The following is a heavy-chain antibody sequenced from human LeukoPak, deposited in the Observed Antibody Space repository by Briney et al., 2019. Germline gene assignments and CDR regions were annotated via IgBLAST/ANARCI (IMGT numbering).Heavy chain of an antibody. CDR3: ARGLRFLDPLTGHFDY. V-gene: IGHV4-34*01. J-gene: IGHJ4*02. D-gene: IGHD3-3*01. CDR2: INHSGST. CDR1: GGSFSGYY. Sequence: SETLSLTCAVYGGSFSGYYWSWIRQPPGKGLEWIGEINHSGSTNYNPSLKSRVTISVDTSKNQFSLKLSSVTAADTAVYYCARGLRFLDPLTGHFDYWGQGTLVTVSS.